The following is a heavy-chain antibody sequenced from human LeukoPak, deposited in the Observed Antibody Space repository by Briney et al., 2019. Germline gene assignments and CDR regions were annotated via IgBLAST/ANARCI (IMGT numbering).Heavy chain of an antibody. J-gene: IGHJ5*02. CDR1: GFTFSDYY. Sequence: GGSLRLSCAASGFTFSDYYMSWIRQAPGKGLEGVSYISSSGSTIYYADSVKGRLTISRDNAKNSLYLQMNSLRAEDTAVYYCARLRRITGPTWFDPWGQGTLVTVSS. CDR3: ARLRRITGPTWFDP. V-gene: IGHV3-11*01. CDR2: ISSSGSTI. D-gene: IGHD1-7*01.